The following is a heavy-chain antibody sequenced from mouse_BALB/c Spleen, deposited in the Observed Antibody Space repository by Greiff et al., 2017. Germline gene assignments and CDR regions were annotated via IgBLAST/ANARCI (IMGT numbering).Heavy chain of an antibody. CDR3: ARRRPLYYYGSSHYAMDY. Sequence: EVKLMESGGGLVQPGGSLKLSCAASGFDFSRYWMSWVRQAPGKGLEWIGEINPDSSTINYTPSLKDKFIISRDNAKNTLYLQMSKVRSEDTALYYCARRRPLYYYGSSHYAMDYWGQGTSVTVSS. CDR2: INPDSSTI. V-gene: IGHV4-1*02. J-gene: IGHJ4*01. D-gene: IGHD1-1*01. CDR1: GFDFSRYW.